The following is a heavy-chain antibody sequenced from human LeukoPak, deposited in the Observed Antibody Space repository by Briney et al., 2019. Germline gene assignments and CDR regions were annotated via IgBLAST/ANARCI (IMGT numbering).Heavy chain of an antibody. CDR1: GFTVSSSY. D-gene: IGHD3-10*01. J-gene: IGHJ4*02. Sequence: GGSLRLSCAASGFTVSSSYMSWVRQAPGKGLELVSLIYSGGSTYYADSVMGRFTISRDNSKNALYLQMNSLRAEDTAVYYCARVLYGSGSYSPYFDYWGQGTLVTVSS. CDR3: ARVLYGSGSYSPYFDY. V-gene: IGHV3-53*01. CDR2: IYSGGST.